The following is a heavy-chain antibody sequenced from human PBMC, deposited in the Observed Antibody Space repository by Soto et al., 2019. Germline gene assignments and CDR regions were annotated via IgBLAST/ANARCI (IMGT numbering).Heavy chain of an antibody. D-gene: IGHD6-13*01. CDR3: TKAVGSSWSPFDY. V-gene: IGHV3-23*01. Sequence: VQLLEYGGGLVQPGGSLRLSCAASRFTFSTYAMSWVRQAPGKGLEWVSAISAGGGNTYYADSVRGRFTISRDNSKNTLYLQMNSLRAEDTAVYYCTKAVGSSWSPFDYWGQGTLVTVSS. J-gene: IGHJ4*02. CDR2: ISAGGGNT. CDR1: RFTFSTYA.